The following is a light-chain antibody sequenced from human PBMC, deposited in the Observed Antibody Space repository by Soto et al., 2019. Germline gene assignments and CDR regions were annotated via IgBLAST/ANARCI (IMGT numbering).Light chain of an antibody. CDR3: RSYTSSSTHV. J-gene: IGLJ1*01. Sequence: QSVLTQPASVSGSPGQSITISCTGTSSDVGGYNYVSWYQQHPGKAPKLMIHDVSNRPSGVSNRFSGSKSGNTASLTISGLQAEDEADYYCRSYTSSSTHVFGTGNKVTVL. CDR1: SSDVGGYNY. CDR2: DVS. V-gene: IGLV2-14*01.